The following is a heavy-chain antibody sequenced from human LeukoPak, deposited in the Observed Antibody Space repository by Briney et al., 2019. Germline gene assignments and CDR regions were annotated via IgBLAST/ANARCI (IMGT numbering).Heavy chain of an antibody. CDR2: IRQDGSKI. Sequence: GGSLRLSCAASGFTFSTYWMSWVRQAPGKGLEWVANIRQDGSKIYYVDSVKGRFTISRDNSKNTLYLQMNSLRAEDTAVYYCARELESRATGENYFDYWGQGTLVTVSS. CDR1: GFTFSTYW. V-gene: IGHV3-7*01. D-gene: IGHD7-27*01. J-gene: IGHJ4*02. CDR3: ARELESRATGENYFDY.